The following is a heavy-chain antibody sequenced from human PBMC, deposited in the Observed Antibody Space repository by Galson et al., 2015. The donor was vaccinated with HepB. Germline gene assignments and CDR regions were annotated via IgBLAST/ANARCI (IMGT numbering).Heavy chain of an antibody. J-gene: IGHJ4*02. CDR2: IDHSRST. CDR3: ARVAPIVVVPAALSSPVTAPGPIDN. D-gene: IGHD2-2*01. CDR1: Y. Sequence: YWTWIRQPPGKGLEWIGQIDHSRSTISIDTSKNQFSLKVTSMSAADTAVYYCARVAPIVVVPAALSSPVTAPGPIDNWSQGTLVTVSS. V-gene: IGHV4-34*01.